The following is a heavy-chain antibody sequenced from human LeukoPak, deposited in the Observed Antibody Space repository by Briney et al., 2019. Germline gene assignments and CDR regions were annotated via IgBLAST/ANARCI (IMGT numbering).Heavy chain of an antibody. J-gene: IGHJ4*02. Sequence: GESLRISCKGSGYTFSSYWIGWVRQMPRKGLAWMGIIYPGDSDTRYSPSLQGQVTISVDTSIGTAYLQWSSLKASDTAIYYCARQNDFRLDYWGQGTLVTVSS. CDR3: ARQNDFRLDY. D-gene: IGHD3-3*01. CDR1: GYTFSSYW. CDR2: IYPGDSDT. V-gene: IGHV5-51*01.